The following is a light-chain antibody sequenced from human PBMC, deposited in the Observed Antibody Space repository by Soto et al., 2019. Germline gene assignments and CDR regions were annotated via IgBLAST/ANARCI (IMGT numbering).Light chain of an antibody. CDR1: QSVSNN. CDR3: QQYNNWHPWT. J-gene: IGKJ1*01. V-gene: IGKV3-15*01. CDR2: DAS. Sequence: ILMTQSPATLSVSPGERATLSCRASQSVSNNLAWYQQKPGQTPRLLIYDASTRATGIPARLRGSGSGTELTLTLSGMQSEDFAGYYCQQYNNWHPWTFGQGTKVEIK.